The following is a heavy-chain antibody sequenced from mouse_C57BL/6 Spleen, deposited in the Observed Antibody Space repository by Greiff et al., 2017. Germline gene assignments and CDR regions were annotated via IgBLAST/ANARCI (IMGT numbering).Heavy chain of an antibody. CDR3: ARCLDAYYSNYLTLCDY. CDR2: IYPRSGNT. Sequence: VQLVESGAELARPGASVKLSCKASGYTFTSYGISWVKQRPGQGLEWIGEIYPRSGNTYYNEKFKGKATLTADKSSSTAYMELRSLTSEDSAVYFCARCLDAYYSNYLTLCDYWGQGTTLTVSS. D-gene: IGHD2-5*01. J-gene: IGHJ2*01. CDR1: GYTFTSYG. V-gene: IGHV1-81*01.